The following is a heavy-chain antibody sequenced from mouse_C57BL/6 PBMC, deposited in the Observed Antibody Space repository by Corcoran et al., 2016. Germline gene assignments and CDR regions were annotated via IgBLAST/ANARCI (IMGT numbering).Heavy chain of an antibody. CDR2: INTYSGVP. J-gene: IGHJ4*01. V-gene: IGHV9-3*01. Sequence: QIQLVQSGPELKKPGETVKISCKASGYTFTTYGMSWVKQAPGKGLKWMGWINTYSGVPTYADDFKGRFAFSLETSASTAYLQINNLKNEDTATYFCARGAGAMDYWGQGTSVTVSS. CDR1: GYTFTTYG. CDR3: ARGAGAMDY.